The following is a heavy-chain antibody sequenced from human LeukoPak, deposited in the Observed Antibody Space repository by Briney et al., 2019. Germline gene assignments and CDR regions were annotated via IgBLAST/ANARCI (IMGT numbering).Heavy chain of an antibody. D-gene: IGHD6-13*01. CDR1: GFTFSGYA. CDR3: ARGASSRGTFDI. CDR2: ISGSGGST. Sequence: GGSLRLSCAASGFTFSGYAMSWVRQAPGKGLEWVSAISGSGGSTYYADSVKGRFTISRDNSKNTLYLQMNSLRAEDTAVYYCARGASSRGTFDIWGQGTMVTVSS. V-gene: IGHV3-23*01. J-gene: IGHJ3*02.